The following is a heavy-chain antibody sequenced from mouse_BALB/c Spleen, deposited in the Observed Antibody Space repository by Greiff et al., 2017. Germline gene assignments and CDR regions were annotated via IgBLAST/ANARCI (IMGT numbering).Heavy chain of an antibody. J-gene: IGHJ1*01. CDR1: GYTFTSYV. V-gene: IGHV1-14*01. CDR2: INPYNDGT. Sequence: VQLKESGPELVKPGASVKMSCKASGYTFTSYVMHWVKQKPGQGLEWIGYINPYNDGTKYNEKFKGKATLTSDKSSSTAYMELSSLTSEDSAVYYCARGGLRWYFDVWGAGTTVTVSS. D-gene: IGHD2-2*01. CDR3: ARGGLRWYFDV.